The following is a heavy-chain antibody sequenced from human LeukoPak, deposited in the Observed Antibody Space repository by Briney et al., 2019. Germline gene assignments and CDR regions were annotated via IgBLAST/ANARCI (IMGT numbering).Heavy chain of an antibody. V-gene: IGHV4-59*01. CDR1: GDSLSNYY. D-gene: IGHD5-18*01. CDR3: ARATTGYSYGFKH. J-gene: IGHJ1*01. Sequence: PSETLSLTCTVSGDSLSNYYWSWIRQPPVKGLEWIGYIYYSGSTNYNPSLKSRVTISVDTSKTQFSLKLSSVTAADTAVYYCARATTGYSYGFKHWGQGTLVTVSS. CDR2: IYYSGST.